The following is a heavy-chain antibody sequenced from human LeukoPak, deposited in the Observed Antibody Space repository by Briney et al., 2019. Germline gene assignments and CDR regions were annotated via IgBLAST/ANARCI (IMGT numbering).Heavy chain of an antibody. CDR1: GGTFSSYA. CDR2: IIRIFGTT. J-gene: IGHJ6*03. D-gene: IGHD2-15*01. Sequence: VASVKVSCKASGGTFSSYAISWVRQAPGQGLEWMGGIIRIFGTTNYAQKFQDRVTITADKSTSTAYMELSSLRSEDTAVYYCARGHRCSGGSCYDTYYYYYMDVWGKGTTVTISS. V-gene: IGHV1-69*06. CDR3: ARGHRCSGGSCYDTYYYYYMDV.